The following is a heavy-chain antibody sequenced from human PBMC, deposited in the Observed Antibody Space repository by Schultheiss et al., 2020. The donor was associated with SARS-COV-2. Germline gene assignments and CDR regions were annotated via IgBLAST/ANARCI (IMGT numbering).Heavy chain of an antibody. V-gene: IGHV4-4*02. Sequence: SETLSLTCAVSGGSISSSNWWSWVRQPPGKGLEWIGYIYYSGSTNYNPSLKSRVTISVDTSKNQFSLKLSSVTAADTAVYYCARDPAASYYYYGMDVWGQGTTVTVSS. CDR2: IYYSGST. CDR3: ARDPAASYYYYGMDV. D-gene: IGHD2-2*01. CDR1: GGSISSSNW. J-gene: IGHJ6*02.